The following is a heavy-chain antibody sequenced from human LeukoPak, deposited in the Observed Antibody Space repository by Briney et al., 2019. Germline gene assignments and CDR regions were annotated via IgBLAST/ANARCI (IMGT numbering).Heavy chain of an antibody. V-gene: IGHV3-23*01. Sequence: GGSLRLSCAASGFTFSSYGMSWVRQAPGKGLEWVSAISGSGGSTYYADSVKGRFTISRDNSKNTLYLQMNSLRAEDTAVYYCAKDRGYSYGVFDYWGQGTLVTVSS. CDR2: ISGSGGST. J-gene: IGHJ4*02. D-gene: IGHD5-18*01. CDR3: AKDRGYSYGVFDY. CDR1: GFTFSSYG.